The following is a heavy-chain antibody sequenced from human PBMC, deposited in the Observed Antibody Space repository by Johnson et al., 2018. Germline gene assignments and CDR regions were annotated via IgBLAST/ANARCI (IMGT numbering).Heavy chain of an antibody. Sequence: VQLVESGGGLIQPGGSLRLSCAASGFIVSSNYMSWVRQAPGKGLEWVSVIYNGGTTYYADSVKGRFTISRDNSKNTLYLQMNILRAEDTAMYYCATSVVIPYYYYTMDVWGQGTTVTVSS. D-gene: IGHD2-21*01. J-gene: IGHJ6*03. V-gene: IGHV3-53*01. CDR2: IYNGGTT. CDR3: ATSVVIPYYYYTMDV. CDR1: GFIVSSNY.